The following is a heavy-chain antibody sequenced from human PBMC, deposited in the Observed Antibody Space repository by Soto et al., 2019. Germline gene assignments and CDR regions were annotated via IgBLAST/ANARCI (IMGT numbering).Heavy chain of an antibody. CDR2: INMDGSST. CDR3: ARGPRGLYGNDY. Sequence: EVQLVESGGGLVQPGGSLRLSCAASGFTFSSDWMHWVRQAAGKGLVWVSRINMDGSSTNYADSVKGRFTISRDNAKNTLYLPMNSLRADDTAVYYCARGPRGLYGNDYWGQGALVTVSS. V-gene: IGHV3-74*01. CDR1: GFTFSSDW. J-gene: IGHJ4*02. D-gene: IGHD4-4*01.